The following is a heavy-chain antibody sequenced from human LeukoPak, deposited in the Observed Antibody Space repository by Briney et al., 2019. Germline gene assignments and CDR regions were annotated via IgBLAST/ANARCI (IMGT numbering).Heavy chain of an antibody. CDR3: ARAGPFGNWFDP. CDR2: IYTSGST. D-gene: IGHD3-10*01. V-gene: IGHV4-61*02. J-gene: IGHJ5*02. Sequence: SQTLSLTCTVSGGSISSGSYYWSWIRRPAGKGLEWIGRIYTSGSTNYNPSLKSRVTISVDTSKNQFSLKLSSVTAADTAVYYCARAGPFGNWFDPWGQGTLVTVSS. CDR1: GGSISSGSYY.